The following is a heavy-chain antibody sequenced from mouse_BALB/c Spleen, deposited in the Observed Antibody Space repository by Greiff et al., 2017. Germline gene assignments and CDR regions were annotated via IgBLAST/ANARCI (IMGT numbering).Heavy chain of an antibody. CDR1: GFTFSSYG. V-gene: IGHV5-6*02. CDR3: ARRRDGYDVKYAMDD. J-gene: IGHJ4*01. CDR2: ISSGGSYT. Sequence: EVKLMESGGDLVKPGGSLKLSCAASGFTFSSYGMSWVRQTPDKRLEWVATISSGGSYTYYPDSVKGRFTISRDNAKNTLYLQMSSLKSEDTAMYYCARRRDGYDVKYAMDDWGQGTSVTVSS. D-gene: IGHD2-2*01.